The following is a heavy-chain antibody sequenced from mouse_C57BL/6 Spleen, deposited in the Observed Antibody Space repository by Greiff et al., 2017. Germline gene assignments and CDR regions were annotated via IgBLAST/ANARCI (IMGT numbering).Heavy chain of an antibody. CDR2: IYPGDGDT. D-gene: IGHD2-1*01. V-gene: IGHV1-82*01. J-gene: IGHJ4*01. CDR3: ARERMVIYSYAMDN. Sequence: QVQLQQSGPELVKPGASVKISCKASGYAFSSSWMNWVKQRPGKGLEWIGRIYPGDGDTNYNGKFKGKATLTADKSSSTAYMQLSSLTSEDSAVYFCARERMVIYSYAMDNWGQEPSVTVSS. CDR1: GYAFSSSW.